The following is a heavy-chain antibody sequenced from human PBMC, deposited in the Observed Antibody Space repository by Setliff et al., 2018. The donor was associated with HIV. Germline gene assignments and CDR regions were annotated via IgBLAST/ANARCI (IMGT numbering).Heavy chain of an antibody. D-gene: IGHD2-15*01. J-gene: IGHJ6*03. CDR1: GYTFTTYG. V-gene: IGHV1-18*01. CDR3: ARGLARVDYMDV. Sequence: GASVKVSCKASGYTFTTYGIRWVRQAPGQGLEWMGWISAYNGNTNYTQKLQGRVTMTTDTSTSTAYMELRSLRSDDTAVYYCARGLARVDYMDVWGKGTTVTVSS. CDR2: ISAYNGNT.